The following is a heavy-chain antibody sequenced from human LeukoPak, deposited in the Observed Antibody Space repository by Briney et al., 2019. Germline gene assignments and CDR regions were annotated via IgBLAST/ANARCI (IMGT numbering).Heavy chain of an antibody. CDR1: GGSFSNHY. D-gene: IGHD3-3*01. V-gene: IGHV4-59*11. CDR3: ARGVPPDFWSGYYTGWFDP. J-gene: IGHJ5*02. CDR2: IYHTGST. Sequence: PSETLSLTCTVSGGSFSNHYWSWIRQPPGKGLEWIGYIYHTGSTNYNPSLKSRVTISVDTSKNQFSLKLSSVTAADTAVYYCARGVPPDFWSGYYTGWFDPWGQGTLVTVSS.